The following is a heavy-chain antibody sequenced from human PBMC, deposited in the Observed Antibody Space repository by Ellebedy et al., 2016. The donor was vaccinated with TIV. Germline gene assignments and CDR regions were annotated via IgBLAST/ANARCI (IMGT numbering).Heavy chain of an antibody. CDR3: ARERTQSGSGWPIFDY. CDR2: IYYTGST. J-gene: IGHJ4*02. D-gene: IGHD6-19*01. Sequence: MPSETLSLTCTVSGGFINNYYWSWIRQPPGKGLEWIGYIYYTGSTNYNPSLKSRVTISVDTSKNQFSLKLRSVTAADTAVYYCARERTQSGSGWPIFDYWGQGTLVTVSS. CDR1: GGFINNYY. V-gene: IGHV4-59*01.